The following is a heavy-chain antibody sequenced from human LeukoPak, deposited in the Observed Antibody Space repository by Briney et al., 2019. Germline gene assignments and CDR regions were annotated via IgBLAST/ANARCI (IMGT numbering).Heavy chain of an antibody. D-gene: IGHD1-26*01. CDR1: EYTLTELS. CDR2: FDPEDGEI. Sequence: ASVKVSCKVSEYTLTELSMHWVRQAPGKGLEWLGGFDPEDGEIIYAQKFQGRVTMSDDTPTDTAYMELGSLRSDDTAVYYCAADRGDYSGSYWTAFDIWGQGEMVTVSS. V-gene: IGHV1-24*01. CDR3: AADRGDYSGSYWTAFDI. J-gene: IGHJ3*02.